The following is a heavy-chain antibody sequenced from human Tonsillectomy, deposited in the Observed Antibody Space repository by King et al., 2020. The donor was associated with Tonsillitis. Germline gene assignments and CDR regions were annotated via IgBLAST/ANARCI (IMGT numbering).Heavy chain of an antibody. CDR1: GFTFDDYA. J-gene: IGHJ3*02. D-gene: IGHD2-15*01. V-gene: IGHV3-9*01. Sequence: VQLVESGGGLVQPGRSLRLSCAASGFTFDDYAMHWVRHAPGKGLEWVSGISWNSGSIGYADSVKGRFTISRDNAKNSLYLQMNSLRAEDTALYYCAKEHDPGIGYCSGGSCLGGAFDIWGQGTMVTVSS. CDR2: ISWNSGSI. CDR3: AKEHDPGIGYCSGGSCLGGAFDI.